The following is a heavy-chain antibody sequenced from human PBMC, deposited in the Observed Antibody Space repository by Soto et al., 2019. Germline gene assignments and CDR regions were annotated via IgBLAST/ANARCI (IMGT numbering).Heavy chain of an antibody. J-gene: IGHJ4*01. CDR2: MSYSGTT. V-gene: IGHV4-61*01. Sequence: SETLSLTCTVSGGSVSSGSYYWSWIRQPPGKGLEWIAYMSYSGTTNYNPSLKSRVTISVDTSKNQFSLKLSSVTAADTAVYYCARAITFDSWSDSQIGYYFDYWG. D-gene: IGHD3-3*01. CDR3: ARAITFDSWSDSQIGYYFDY. CDR1: GGSVSSGSYY.